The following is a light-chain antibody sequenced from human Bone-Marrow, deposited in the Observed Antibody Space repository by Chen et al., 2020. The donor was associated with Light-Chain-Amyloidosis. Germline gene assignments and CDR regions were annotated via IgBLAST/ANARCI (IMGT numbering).Light chain of an antibody. V-gene: IGKV3-20*01. Sequence: EILLPQPPGSLSLSRGEGSNLSCSARQTISSNHLTWYQQKFGQAPRLLIYGSSSRATGIPDRFTGSGSGTDFTLTINRLEPEDFAMYYCQQYGTSPLTFGGGTKVEIK. CDR2: GSS. J-gene: IGKJ4*01. CDR1: QTISSNH. CDR3: QQYGTSPLT.